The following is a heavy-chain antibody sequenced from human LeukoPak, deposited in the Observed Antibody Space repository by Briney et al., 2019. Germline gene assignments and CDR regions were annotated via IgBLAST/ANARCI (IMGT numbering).Heavy chain of an antibody. Sequence: SETLSLTCTVSGGSISSYYWSWIRQPPGKGLEWIGYIYYSGSTNYNPSLKSRVTISVDTSKNQFSLKLSSVTVADTAVYYCAGTVLDAFDIWGQGTMVTVSS. V-gene: IGHV4-59*01. CDR1: GGSISSYY. CDR2: IYYSGST. CDR3: AGTVLDAFDI. J-gene: IGHJ3*02. D-gene: IGHD4-17*01.